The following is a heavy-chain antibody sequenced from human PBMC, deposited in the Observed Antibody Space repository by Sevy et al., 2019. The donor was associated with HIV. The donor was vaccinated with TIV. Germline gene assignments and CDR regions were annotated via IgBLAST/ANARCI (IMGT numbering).Heavy chain of an antibody. CDR1: GFSLSDHA. V-gene: IGHV3-30*04. CDR3: ARFVGYCSGGRCSIIDF. J-gene: IGHJ4*02. CDR2: ISYNGRNQ. Sequence: GGSLRLSCAASGFSLSDHAVSWVRQTPGKGLEWLAVISYNGRNQCYADSVKGRFTISKDDSKNTLYLQLNSLRAEDTAVYYCARFVGYCSGGRCSIIDFWGQGTLVTVSS. D-gene: IGHD2-15*01.